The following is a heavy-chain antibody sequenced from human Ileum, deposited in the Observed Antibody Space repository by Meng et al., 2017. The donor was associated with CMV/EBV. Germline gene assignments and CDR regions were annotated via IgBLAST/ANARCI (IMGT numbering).Heavy chain of an antibody. CDR3: VRDKDNNYLLDWFDP. CDR2: IYYRGTT. J-gene: IGHJ5*02. V-gene: IGHV4-39*07. D-gene: IGHD4-11*01. CDR1: GGSIRRSSYD. Sequence: LPLADAEPGLGKAVGAPSLPCTVSGGSIRRSSYDWGRIRQPPWKRLEWRGSIYYRGTTCYNPSLKSRVTMSIDTSTNQFSLNLRSVTAADTAVYYCVRDKDNNYLLDWFDPWGQGTLVTVSS.